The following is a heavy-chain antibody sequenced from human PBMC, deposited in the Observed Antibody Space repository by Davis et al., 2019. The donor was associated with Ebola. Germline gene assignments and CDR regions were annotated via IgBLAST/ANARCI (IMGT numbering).Heavy chain of an antibody. CDR2: VHHTGTT. CDR3: ARARDYYDAFDI. J-gene: IGHJ3*02. Sequence: SETLSLTCAVYGGSFSGYSWSWIRQPPGKGLEWIGYVHHTGTTYYNPSLKSRVTISVDRSKSQFSLNLSSVTAADTAVYYCARARDYYDAFDIWGHGTMVTVSS. CDR1: GGSFSGYS. V-gene: IGHV4-30-2*01. D-gene: IGHD3-10*01.